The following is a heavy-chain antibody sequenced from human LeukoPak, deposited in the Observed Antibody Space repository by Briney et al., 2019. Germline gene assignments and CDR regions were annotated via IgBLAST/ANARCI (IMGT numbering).Heavy chain of an antibody. Sequence: PGGSLRLSCAASGFTFSSYAMSWVRQAPGKGLEWVSAISGSGGSTYYADSVKGRFTISRDNSKNTLYLQMNSLRAEDTAVYYCARDRGYSYGYPDYWGQGTLVTVSS. CDR2: ISGSGGST. CDR1: GFTFSSYA. V-gene: IGHV3-23*01. CDR3: ARDRGYSYGYPDY. D-gene: IGHD5-18*01. J-gene: IGHJ4*02.